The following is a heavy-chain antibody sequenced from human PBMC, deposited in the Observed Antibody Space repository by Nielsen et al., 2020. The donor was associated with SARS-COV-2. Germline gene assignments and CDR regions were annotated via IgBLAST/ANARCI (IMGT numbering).Heavy chain of an antibody. CDR2: ISASGTRT. Sequence: GESLKISCAASGFTFSNFAMSWVRQAPGKGLEWVSAISASGTRTYYADSVKGRFSISRDNSWNTLYLQIYSLRAEDTAIYYCAKTGDYFVVVPTATLDVWGQGTTVAVSS. CDR3: AKTGDYFVVVPTATLDV. V-gene: IGHV3-23*01. J-gene: IGHJ6*02. D-gene: IGHD2-2*01. CDR1: GFTFSNFA.